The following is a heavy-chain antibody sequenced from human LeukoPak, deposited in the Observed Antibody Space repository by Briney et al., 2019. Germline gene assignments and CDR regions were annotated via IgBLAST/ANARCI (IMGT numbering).Heavy chain of an antibody. V-gene: IGHV3-66*01. J-gene: IGHJ4*02. CDR1: GFAVSSNY. CDR2: TYSGGST. Sequence: GGSLRLSCAASGFAVSSNYMSWVRQAPGKGLEWVSVTYSGGSTYYADSVKGRFTISRDNSKNTLYLQMSSLRAEDTAVYYCATGGSYYPPLFDYWGQGTLVTVSS. CDR3: ATGGSYYPPLFDY. D-gene: IGHD1-26*01.